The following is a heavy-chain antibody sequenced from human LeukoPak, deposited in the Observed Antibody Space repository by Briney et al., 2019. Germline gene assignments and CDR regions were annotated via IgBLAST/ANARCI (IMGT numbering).Heavy chain of an antibody. CDR3: ASHEGF. CDR1: GGSISNNY. V-gene: IGHV4-59*01. CDR2: IYYSGST. Sequence: KASETLSLTCTVSGGSISNNYWSWFRQPPGKGLEWIGYIYYSGSTNYNPSLKSRVTISVDTSKSQFSLKLSSVTAADTAVYYCASHEGFWGQGTLVTVSS. J-gene: IGHJ4*02.